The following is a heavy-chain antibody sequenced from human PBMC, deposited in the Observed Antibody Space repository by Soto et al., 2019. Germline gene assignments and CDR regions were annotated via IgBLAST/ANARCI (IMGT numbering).Heavy chain of an antibody. J-gene: IGHJ5*02. CDR3: TREQSDDNYFDP. Sequence: SETLSLTCTVSGGSISRYYWSWVRQPPGKGLEWLGYIYYSGGTNYNPSLKSRVTISLDKSKSQFSLRLISVTAADTAVYYCTREQSDDNYFDPWGQGTLVTVSS. CDR1: GGSISRYY. V-gene: IGHV4-59*01. CDR2: IYYSGGT. D-gene: IGHD6-19*01.